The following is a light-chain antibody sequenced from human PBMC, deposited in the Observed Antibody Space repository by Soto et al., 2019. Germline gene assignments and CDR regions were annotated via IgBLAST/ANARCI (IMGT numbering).Light chain of an antibody. CDR2: GAF. CDR3: QQRNNWPPVT. Sequence: DIVMTQSPDSLAVSLGVGATIHRKPSQSILYRSNNKNYLAWYQQKPGQPPRLLIYGAFNRAAGIPARFSGSGSGADFALTISSLEPEDYAVYYCQQRNNWPPVTCGQGTKVDIK. J-gene: IGKJ1*01. CDR1: QSILYRSNNKNY. V-gene: IGKV4-1*01.